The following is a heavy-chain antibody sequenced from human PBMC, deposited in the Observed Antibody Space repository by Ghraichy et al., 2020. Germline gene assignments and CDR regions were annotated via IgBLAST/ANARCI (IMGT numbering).Heavy chain of an antibody. CDR2: IYYSGST. V-gene: IGHV4-61*01. J-gene: IGHJ4*02. D-gene: IGHD3-3*01. CDR1: GGSVSSGSYY. CDR3: ARVRLRVVNAFDY. Sequence: SETLSLTCTVSGGSVSSGSYYWSWIRQPPGKGLEWIGYIYYSGSTNYNPSLKSRVTISVDTSKNQFSLKLSSVTAADTAVYYCARVRLRVVNAFDYWGQGTLVTVSS.